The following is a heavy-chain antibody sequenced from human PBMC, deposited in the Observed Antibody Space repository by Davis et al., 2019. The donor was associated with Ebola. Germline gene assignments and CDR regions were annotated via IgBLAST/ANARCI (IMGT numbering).Heavy chain of an antibody. CDR3: ARVSSSGGDCSN. CDR1: GFTFSSYA. Sequence: GESLKISCAVSGFTFSSYAMSWVRLAPGKGLEWVSAISGSTYSTYYADSVKGRFTISRDNAKNSLYLQMNSLRADDTAVYFCARVSSSGGDCSNWGQGTLVTVSS. CDR2: ISGSTYST. J-gene: IGHJ4*02. V-gene: IGHV3-23*01. D-gene: IGHD2-21*02.